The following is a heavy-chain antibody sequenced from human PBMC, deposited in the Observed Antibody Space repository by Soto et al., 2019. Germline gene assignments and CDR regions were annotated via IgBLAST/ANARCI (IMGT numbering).Heavy chain of an antibody. CDR3: ARLVINGGNSCCYYGMDV. D-gene: IGHD2-21*02. CDR1: GYSFTSYW. Sequence: PGESLKISCKGSGYSFTSYWIGWVRQMPGKGLEWMGIIYPGDSDTRYSPSFQGQVTISADKSISTAYLQWSSLKASDTAMYYCARLVINGGNSCCYYGMDVWGQGTTVTVSS. J-gene: IGHJ6*02. CDR2: IYPGDSDT. V-gene: IGHV5-51*01.